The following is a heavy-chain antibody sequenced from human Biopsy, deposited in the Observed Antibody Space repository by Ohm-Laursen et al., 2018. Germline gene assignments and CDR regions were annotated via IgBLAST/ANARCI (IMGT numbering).Heavy chain of an antibody. CDR1: GYTFTAFS. Sequence: ASVKVSCKPSGYTFTAFSVHWLRQAPGQGLEWKGWINPKSGDTDYPQNFQGRVSMTRDTSISTAYMDLSRLRSDDTAVYYCARGRRHCSGTCSRWYFDLWGRGTLVTVSS. D-gene: IGHD2-2*01. J-gene: IGHJ2*01. V-gene: IGHV1-2*02. CDR2: INPKSGDT. CDR3: ARGRRHCSGTCSRWYFDL.